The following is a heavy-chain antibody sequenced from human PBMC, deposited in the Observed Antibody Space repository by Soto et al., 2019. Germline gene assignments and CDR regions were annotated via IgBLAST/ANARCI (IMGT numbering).Heavy chain of an antibody. Sequence: GASVKVSCKASGYSFTSYAMQWVRQGPGRSLEWMGWISTGNGNTVYSQKFQGRVTITRDTSATTAYMELRSLRSEDTSVYYCARDLQDTSGWYGVDYWGQGTLVTVSS. CDR3: ARDLQDTSGWYGVDY. J-gene: IGHJ4*02. V-gene: IGHV1-3*04. CDR1: GYSFTSYA. D-gene: IGHD6-19*01. CDR2: ISTGNGNT.